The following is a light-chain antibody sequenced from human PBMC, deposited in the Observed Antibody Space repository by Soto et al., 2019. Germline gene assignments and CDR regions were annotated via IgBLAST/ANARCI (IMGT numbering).Light chain of an antibody. J-gene: IGKJ1*01. CDR1: QSLRPTY. Sequence: EVVLTQSPDTLSLSPGETATLSRRASQSLRPTYVAWYQQKPGQAPRLLIYGASFRATDIPNRFSGRGSGTDFTLSISRLEPEDFAVYYCQQYVTSPRTFGQGTKVDIK. V-gene: IGKV3-20*01. CDR3: QQYVTSPRT. CDR2: GAS.